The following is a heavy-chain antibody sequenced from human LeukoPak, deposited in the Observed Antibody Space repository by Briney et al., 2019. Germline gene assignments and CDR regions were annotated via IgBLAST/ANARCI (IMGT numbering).Heavy chain of an antibody. CDR1: GFTFSSYA. V-gene: IGHV3-23*01. J-gene: IGHJ4*02. CDR3: ARVTLTGYYAFDY. CDR2: ISGSGGST. Sequence: PGGSLRLSCAASGFTFSSYAMSWVRQAPGKGLEWVSAISGSGGSTYYADSVKGRFTISRDNSKNSLYLQMNSLRAEDTAVYYCARVTLTGYYAFDYWGQGTLVTVSS. D-gene: IGHD3-9*01.